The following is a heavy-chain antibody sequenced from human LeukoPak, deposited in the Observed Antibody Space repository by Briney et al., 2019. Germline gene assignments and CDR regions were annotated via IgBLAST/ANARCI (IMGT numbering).Heavy chain of an antibody. CDR1: GESFSGYY. V-gene: IGHV4-34*01. CDR3: ALRIGYSSGWYS. J-gene: IGHJ4*02. D-gene: IGHD6-19*01. CDR2: INHSGST. Sequence: SETLSLTCAVYGESFSGYYWSWIRQPPGKGLEWIGEINHSGSTNYNPSLKSRVTISVDTSKNQFSLKLSSVTAADTAVYYCALRIGYSSGWYSWGQGTLVTVSS.